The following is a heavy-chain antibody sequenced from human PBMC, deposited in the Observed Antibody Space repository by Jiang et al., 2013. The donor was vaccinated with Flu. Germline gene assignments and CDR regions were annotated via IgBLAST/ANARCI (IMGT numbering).Heavy chain of an antibody. CDR2: ISWNSGSI. Sequence: VQPGRSLRLSCAASGFTFDDYAMHWVRQAPGKGLEWVSGISWNSGSIGYADSVKGRFTISRDNAKNSLYLQMNSLRAEDTALYYCAKDQGSLSQDWNYGSYFDYWGQGTLVTVSS. J-gene: IGHJ4*02. CDR1: GFTFDDYA. V-gene: IGHV3-9*01. CDR3: AKDQGSLSQDWNYGSYFDY. D-gene: IGHD1-7*01.